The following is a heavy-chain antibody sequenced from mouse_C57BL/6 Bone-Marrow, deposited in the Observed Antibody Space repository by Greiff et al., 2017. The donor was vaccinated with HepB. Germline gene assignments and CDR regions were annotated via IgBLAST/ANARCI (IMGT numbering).Heavy chain of an antibody. CDR1: GYSFTSGYY. Sequence: DVKLQESGPGLVKPSQSLSLTCSVTGYSFTSGYYWNWIRQFPGNKLEWMGFLSYDGSNNYNPSLKNRISITRDTSKNQFFLKLNSVTTEDTATYYSASLLSQAWFAYWGQGTLVTVSA. CDR2: LSYDGSN. V-gene: IGHV3-6*01. D-gene: IGHD2-1*01. J-gene: IGHJ3*01. CDR3: ASLLSQAWFAY.